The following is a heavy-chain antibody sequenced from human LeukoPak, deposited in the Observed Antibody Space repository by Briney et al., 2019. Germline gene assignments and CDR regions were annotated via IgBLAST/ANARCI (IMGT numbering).Heavy chain of an antibody. CDR3: ARDVAYYYYMDV. J-gene: IGHJ6*03. CDR2: ITSSSTYI. Sequence: AGGSLRLSCAASGFTFSTSTMNWVRQAPGRGLEWVSSITSSSTYIYYAESLKGRFTITKDNAKNSLYLQMDSLRAEDTAIYYCARDVAYYYYMDVWGKGTTVTISS. D-gene: IGHD2-21*01. V-gene: IGHV3-21*01. CDR1: GFTFSTST.